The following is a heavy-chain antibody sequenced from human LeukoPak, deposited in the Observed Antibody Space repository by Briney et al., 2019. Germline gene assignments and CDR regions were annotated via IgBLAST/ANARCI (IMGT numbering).Heavy chain of an antibody. D-gene: IGHD3-3*01. J-gene: IGHJ5*02. CDR2: INHSGST. CDR3: ARGPTYYDFWSGYTGAGSHWFDP. V-gene: IGHV4-34*01. Sequence: NWVRQPPGKGLEWIGEINHSGSTNYNPSLKSRVTISVDTSKNQFSLKLSSVTAADTAVYYCARGPTYYDFWSGYTGAGSHWFDPWGQGTLVTVSS.